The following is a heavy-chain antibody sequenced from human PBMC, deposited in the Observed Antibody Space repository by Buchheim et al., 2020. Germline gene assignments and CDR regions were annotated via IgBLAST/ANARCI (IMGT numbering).Heavy chain of an antibody. Sequence: EVQLLESGGGLVQPGGSLRLSCAASGFTFSSYAMSWVRQAPGKGLEWVSAISGSGGSTYYADSVKGRFTISRDNSKNTLYLQMNSLRAEDTAVYYCAYLRRDVGATRGYYYYYYMDVWGKGTT. CDR2: ISGSGGST. V-gene: IGHV3-23*01. CDR1: GFTFSSYA. D-gene: IGHD1-26*01. CDR3: AYLRRDVGATRGYYYYYYMDV. J-gene: IGHJ6*03.